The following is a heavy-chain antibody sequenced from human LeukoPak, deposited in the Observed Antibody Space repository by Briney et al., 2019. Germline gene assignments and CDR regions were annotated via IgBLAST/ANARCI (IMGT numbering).Heavy chain of an antibody. CDR1: GFTFDDYT. V-gene: IGHV3-43*01. Sequence: PGGSLRLSCAASGFTFDDYTMHWVRQAPGKGLEWVSLISWDGTNKFYADSVKGRFTISRDNSKKSLYLQMNSLRSEGTALYFCAKEGGTIWFDYWGQGTPFTVSS. CDR2: ISWDGTNK. D-gene: IGHD3-3*01. J-gene: IGHJ4*02. CDR3: AKEGGTIWFDY.